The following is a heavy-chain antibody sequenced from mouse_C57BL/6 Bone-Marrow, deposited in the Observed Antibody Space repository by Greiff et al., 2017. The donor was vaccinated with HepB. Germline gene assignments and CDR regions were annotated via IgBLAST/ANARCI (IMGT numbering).Heavy chain of an antibody. CDR3: ARRHLLLRSY. D-gene: IGHD1-1*01. J-gene: IGHJ3*01. Sequence: QVQLKESGAELARPGASVKLSCKASGYTFTSYGISWVKQRTGQGLEWIGEIYPRSGNTYYNEKFKGKATLTADKSSSTAYMELRSLTSEDSAVYFCARRHLLLRSYWGQGTLVTVSA. V-gene: IGHV1-81*01. CDR2: IYPRSGNT. CDR1: GYTFTSYG.